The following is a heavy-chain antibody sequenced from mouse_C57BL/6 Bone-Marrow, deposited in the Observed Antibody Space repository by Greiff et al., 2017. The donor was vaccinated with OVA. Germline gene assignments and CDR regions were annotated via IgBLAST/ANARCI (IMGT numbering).Heavy chain of an antibody. CDR2: ILPGSGST. CDR1: GYTFTGYW. CDR3: ASHYASSSGAY. Sequence: QVQLKESGAELMKPGASVKLSCKATGYTFTGYWIEWVKQRPGHGLEWIGEILPGSGSTNYNEKFKGKATFTADTSSNTAYMHLSSLTTEDSAIYYCASHYASSSGAYWGQGTLVTVSA. V-gene: IGHV1-9*01. D-gene: IGHD1-1*01. J-gene: IGHJ3*01.